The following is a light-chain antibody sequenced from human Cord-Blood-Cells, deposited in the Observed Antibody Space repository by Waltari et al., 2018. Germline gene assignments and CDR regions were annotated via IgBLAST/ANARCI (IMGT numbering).Light chain of an antibody. CDR2: WAS. Sequence: DIVMTQSPDSLAVYLGERATINCKSSQSVLYRSNNKTYLAWYQQKPGQPPKLLIYWASTRESGVPDRFSGSGSGTDFTLTISSLQAEDVAVYYCQQYYSTPPYSFGQGTKLEIK. CDR1: QSVLYRSNNKTY. V-gene: IGKV4-1*01. CDR3: QQYYSTPPYS. J-gene: IGKJ2*03.